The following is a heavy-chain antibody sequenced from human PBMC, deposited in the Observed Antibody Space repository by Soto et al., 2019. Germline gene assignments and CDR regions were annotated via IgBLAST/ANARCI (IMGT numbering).Heavy chain of an antibody. CDR3: VREPTVTMMGAFDI. D-gene: IGHD4-17*01. V-gene: IGHV3-53*01. CDR2: LYSGGST. J-gene: IGHJ3*02. CDR1: GFTVSSTY. Sequence: GSLSLSCAASGFTVSSTYMSWVRQAPGKGLEWVSVLYSGGSTSYADSVKGRFTISRDNSSNTLYLQMNSLRAEDTAVYYCVREPTVTMMGAFDIWGQGTMVTVSS.